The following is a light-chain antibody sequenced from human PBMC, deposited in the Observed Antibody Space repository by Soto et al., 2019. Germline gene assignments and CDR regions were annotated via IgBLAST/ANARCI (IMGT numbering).Light chain of an antibody. CDR3: SSYAGSDNFEV. V-gene: IGLV2-8*01. Sequence: QSALTQPPSASGSPGQSVTISCTGTRSDVGDYNYVSWYQQHPGKAPKLLIYEVTKRPSGVPDRFSGSKSANTASLTVSGLQAEDEADYYCSSYAGSDNFEVFGRGTELTVL. J-gene: IGLJ2*01. CDR2: EVT. CDR1: RSDVGDYNY.